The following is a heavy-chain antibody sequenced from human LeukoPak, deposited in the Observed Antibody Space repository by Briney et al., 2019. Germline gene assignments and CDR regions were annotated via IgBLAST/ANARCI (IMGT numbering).Heavy chain of an antibody. V-gene: IGHV4-61*02. J-gene: IGHJ6*03. CDR3: ARDRPYSNYYYYMDV. D-gene: IGHD4-11*01. CDR2: IYTSGST. CDR1: GGSISSGSYY. Sequence: PSETLSLTCTVSGGSISSGSYYWSWIRQPAGKGLEWIGRIYTSGSTNYNPSLKSRVTISVDTSKNQFSLKLSSVTAADTAVYYCARDRPYSNYYYYMDVWGKGTTVTVSS.